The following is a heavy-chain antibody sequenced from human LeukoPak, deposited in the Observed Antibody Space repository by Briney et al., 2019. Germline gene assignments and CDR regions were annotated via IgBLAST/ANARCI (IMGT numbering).Heavy chain of an antibody. CDR3: AGDRYYDFWSAYYTPLDC. Sequence: PGGSLRLSCAASGFTFSSYWMSWVRQAPGKGLEWVANIKQDGSEKYYVDSVKGRFTISRDNAKNSLYLQMNSLRAEDTAVYYCAGDRYYDFWSAYYTPLDCWGQGTLVTVSS. V-gene: IGHV3-7*01. D-gene: IGHD3-3*01. J-gene: IGHJ4*02. CDR1: GFTFSSYW. CDR2: IKQDGSEK.